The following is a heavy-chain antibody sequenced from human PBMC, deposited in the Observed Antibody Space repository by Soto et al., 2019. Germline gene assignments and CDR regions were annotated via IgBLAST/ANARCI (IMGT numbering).Heavy chain of an antibody. J-gene: IGHJ5*02. V-gene: IGHV4-59*04. CDR2: IFYAGNT. Sequence: SETLSLTCTVSGGSIRSYCWTWIRQPPGKELEWIANIFYAGNTYYNPSLKSRVTVSVDTSKNQFSLKLDSVTAADTAVYYCARQAAAPGIDLWFDPWGQGTLVTVSS. CDR1: GGSIRSYC. CDR3: ARQAAAPGIDLWFDP. D-gene: IGHD6-13*01.